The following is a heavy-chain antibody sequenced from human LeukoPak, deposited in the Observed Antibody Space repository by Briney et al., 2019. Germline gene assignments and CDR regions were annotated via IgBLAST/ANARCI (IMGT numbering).Heavy chain of an antibody. CDR3: ARLVGVPAAEGYYYYGMDV. CDR1: GYSFTSYW. D-gene: IGHD2-2*01. J-gene: IGHJ6*02. V-gene: IGHV5-51*01. CDR2: IYPGDSDT. Sequence: GESLKISCKGSGYSFTSYWIGWVRQMPGKGLEWMGIIYPGDSDTRYSPSFQGQVTISADKSISTAYLQWSSLKASDTAMYYCARLVGVPAAEGYYYYGMDVWGQGTTVTVSS.